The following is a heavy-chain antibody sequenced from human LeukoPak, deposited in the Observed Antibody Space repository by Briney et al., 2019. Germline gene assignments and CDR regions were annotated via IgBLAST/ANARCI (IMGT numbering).Heavy chain of an antibody. CDR3: ARQFIPGYDYVWHY. CDR1: GGSISHYY. Sequence: SETLSLTCTVSGGSISHYYWSWIRQPPGKGLEWIGYIYYSGSTNYNPSLKSRVTISVDTSKNQFSLKLSSVTAADTAVYYCARQFIPGYDYVWHYWGQGTLVTVSS. D-gene: IGHD3-16*01. J-gene: IGHJ4*02. CDR2: IYYSGST. V-gene: IGHV4-59*08.